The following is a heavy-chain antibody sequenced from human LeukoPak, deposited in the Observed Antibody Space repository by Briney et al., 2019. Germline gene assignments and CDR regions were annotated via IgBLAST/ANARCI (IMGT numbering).Heavy chain of an antibody. CDR1: GFTFSSYE. J-gene: IGHJ5*02. V-gene: IGHV3-48*03. D-gene: IGHD2-21*01. CDR2: ISSSGSTI. CDR3: ASELGRTSSGGIS. Sequence: PGGSLRLSCAASGFTFSSYEMNWVRQAPGKGLEWVSYISSSGSTICYADSVKGRFTISRDNAKNSLYLQMNSLRAEDTAVYYCASELGRTSSGGISWGQGTLVTVSS.